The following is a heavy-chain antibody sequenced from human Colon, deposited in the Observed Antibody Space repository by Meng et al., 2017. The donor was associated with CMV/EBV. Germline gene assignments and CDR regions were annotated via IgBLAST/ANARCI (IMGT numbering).Heavy chain of an antibody. J-gene: IGHJ6*02. D-gene: IGHD2-21*01. CDR1: GFNFNIYA. V-gene: IGHV3-74*01. CDR2: INSDGRSI. CDR3: VRDTHCDTGNCNFGGLDV. Sequence: GESLKISCVASGFNFNIYAINWARQAPGKGLVWVSRINSDGRSIFYADSVKGRFTISRDNAKKTLFVQMHSLRVDDTAVYYCVRDTHCDTGNCNFGGLDVWGQGTTVTVSS.